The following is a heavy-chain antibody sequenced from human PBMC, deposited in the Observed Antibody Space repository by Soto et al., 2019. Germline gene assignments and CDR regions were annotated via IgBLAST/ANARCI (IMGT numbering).Heavy chain of an antibody. J-gene: IGHJ5*02. CDR3: AILRWELLSGWFDP. V-gene: IGHV4-31*03. Sequence: QVQLQESCPGLVKPSQTLSLTCTVSGGSISSGGYYWSWIRQHPGKGLEWIGYIYYSGSTYYNPSLKSRVTISVDTSKNQFSLKLSSVTAADTAVYYCAILRWELLSGWFDPWGQGTLVTVSS. CDR2: IYYSGST. D-gene: IGHD1-26*01. CDR1: GGSISSGGYY.